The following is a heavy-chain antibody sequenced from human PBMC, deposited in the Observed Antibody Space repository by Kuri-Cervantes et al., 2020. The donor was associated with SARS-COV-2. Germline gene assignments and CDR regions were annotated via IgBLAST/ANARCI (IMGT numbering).Heavy chain of an antibody. J-gene: IGHJ4*02. CDR2: TYYRSKWYN. CDR1: GDSVSSNSAA. CDR3: ARVEQLVPYFDY. D-gene: IGHD6-6*01. Sequence: LRLSCAISGDSVSSNSAAWNWIRQSPSRGLEWLGRTYYRSKWYNDYAVSVKSRITINPDTSKNQFSLQLNSVTPEDTAVYYCARVEQLVPYFDYWGQGTLVTVSS. V-gene: IGHV6-1*01.